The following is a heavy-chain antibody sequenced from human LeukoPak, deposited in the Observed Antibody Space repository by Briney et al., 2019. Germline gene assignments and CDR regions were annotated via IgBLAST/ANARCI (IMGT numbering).Heavy chain of an antibody. CDR2: ISACNGNT. V-gene: IGHV1-18*01. CDR3: AREKITSRTTIDRNPIDY. D-gene: IGHD2-2*01. CDR1: GYTFTSYG. Sequence: ASVKVSCKASGYTFTSYGISWVRQAPGQGLEWMGWISACNGNTNYAQKLQGRVTMTTDTSTSTAYMELRSLRSDDTAVYYCAREKITSRTTIDRNPIDYWGQGTLVTVSS. J-gene: IGHJ4*02.